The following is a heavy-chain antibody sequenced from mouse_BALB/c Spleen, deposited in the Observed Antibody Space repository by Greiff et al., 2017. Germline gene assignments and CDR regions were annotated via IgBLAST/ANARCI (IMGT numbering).Heavy chain of an antibody. CDR3: ARVRGLITTVDWYFDV. CDR2: INSNGGST. J-gene: IGHJ1*01. CDR1: GFTFSSYG. D-gene: IGHD1-1*01. Sequence: EVQLQESGGGLVQPGGSLKLSCAASGFTFSSYGMSWVRQTPDKRLELVATINSNGGSTYYPDSVKGRFTISRDNAKNTLYLQMSSLKSEDTAMYYCARVRGLITTVDWYFDVWGAGTTVTVSS. V-gene: IGHV5-6-3*01.